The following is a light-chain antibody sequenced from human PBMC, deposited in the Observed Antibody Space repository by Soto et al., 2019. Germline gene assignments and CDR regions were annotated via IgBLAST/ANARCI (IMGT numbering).Light chain of an antibody. CDR2: GAS. J-gene: IGKJ5*01. CDR3: QQYNNWPIT. Sequence: EIVMTQSPGTLSVSPGERATLYCRASESVTSNLAWYQQKPGQAPRLLIYGASTRATGIPARFSGSGSGTEFTLTISSLQSEDFAVYYCQQYNNWPITFGQGTRLEIK. V-gene: IGKV3-15*01. CDR1: ESVTSN.